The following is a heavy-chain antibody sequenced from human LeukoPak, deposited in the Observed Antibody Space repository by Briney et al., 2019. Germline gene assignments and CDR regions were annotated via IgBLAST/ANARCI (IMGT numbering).Heavy chain of an antibody. V-gene: IGHV3-7*03. Sequence: GGSMRLSCAASGFTFSSYEMNWVRQAPGKGLEWVANIKQDGSEKYYVDSVKGRFTISRDNAKNSLYLQMNSLRAEDTAVYYCARSSYSYGLDYWGQGTLVAVSS. CDR3: ARSSYSYGLDY. J-gene: IGHJ4*02. D-gene: IGHD5-18*01. CDR1: GFTFSSYE. CDR2: IKQDGSEK.